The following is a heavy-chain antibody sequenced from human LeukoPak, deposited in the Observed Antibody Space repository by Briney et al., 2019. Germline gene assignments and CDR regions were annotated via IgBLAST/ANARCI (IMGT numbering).Heavy chain of an antibody. J-gene: IGHJ4*02. Sequence: SETLSLTCNVSGCSFTAYYMSWIRQPPGKGLEWIGYLYYSGSTDYNPSLKSRVTISVDTSKNQFSLKLKSVTAADTAVYYCARSQDTEYELDYWGQGTLVTVSS. D-gene: IGHD1-14*01. CDR1: GCSFTAYY. CDR2: LYYSGST. CDR3: ARSQDTEYELDY. V-gene: IGHV4-59*01.